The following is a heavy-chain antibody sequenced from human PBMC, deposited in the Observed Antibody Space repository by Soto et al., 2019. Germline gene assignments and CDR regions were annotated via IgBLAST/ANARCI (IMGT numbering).Heavy chain of an antibody. V-gene: IGHV4-34*02. CDR3: ATRITVFGLLIPPFDP. J-gene: IGHJ5*02. CDR2: SNHTGGT. CDR1: GGSVNGYY. D-gene: IGHD3-3*01. Sequence: QVHLQQWGAGLLKTSETLSLTCAVYGGSVNGYYWNWIRQPPGKGLEWIGESNHTGGTHYNPSLMSRVAMSVDASKNHFSLRLRSVTAADTATYYCATRITVFGLLIPPFDPWGQGTQVTVYS.